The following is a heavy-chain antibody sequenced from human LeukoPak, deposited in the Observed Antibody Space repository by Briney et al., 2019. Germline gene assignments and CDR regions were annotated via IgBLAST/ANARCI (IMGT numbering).Heavy chain of an antibody. V-gene: IGHV3-49*04. Sequence: SLRLSCTASGFTFGDYAMSWVRQASGKGLEWVGFIRSKAYGGTTEYAASVKGRFTISRDDSKSIAYLQMNSLKTEDTAVYYCTREAGIVGTYYYYGMDVWGQGTTVTVSS. D-gene: IGHD1-26*01. J-gene: IGHJ6*02. CDR1: GFTFGDYA. CDR2: IRSKAYGGTT. CDR3: TREAGIVGTYYYYGMDV.